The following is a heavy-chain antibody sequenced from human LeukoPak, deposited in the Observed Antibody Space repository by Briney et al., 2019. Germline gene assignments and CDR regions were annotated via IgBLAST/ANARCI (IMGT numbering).Heavy chain of an antibody. CDR3: ARQYCTSTSCYRVNAFDI. J-gene: IGHJ3*02. CDR1: GYSFTTYW. V-gene: IGHV5-51*01. Sequence: GESLKISCKGSGYSFTTYWIGWVRQLPGKGLEWMGIIFPGDSDTRYSPSFQGQVTISADKSTSTAYLQWSGLKASDTAMYYCARQYCTSTSCYRVNAFDIWGQGTMVTVSS. D-gene: IGHD2-2*01. CDR2: IFPGDSDT.